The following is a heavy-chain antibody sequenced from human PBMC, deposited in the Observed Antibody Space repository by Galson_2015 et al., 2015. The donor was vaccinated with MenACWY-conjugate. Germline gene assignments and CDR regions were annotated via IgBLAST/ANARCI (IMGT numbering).Heavy chain of an antibody. CDR3: ARDKEVGATYLDY. CDR2: IKQDGSEK. D-gene: IGHD1-26*01. CDR1: GFTFSNYW. Sequence: SLRLSCATSGFTFSNYWMSWVRQAPGKGLEWVANIKQDGSEKWYVDSVKGRFTISRDNAQNSLYLHMSSLRAEDTAVYYCARDKEVGATYLDYWGQGTLVTVSS. V-gene: IGHV3-7*03. J-gene: IGHJ4*02.